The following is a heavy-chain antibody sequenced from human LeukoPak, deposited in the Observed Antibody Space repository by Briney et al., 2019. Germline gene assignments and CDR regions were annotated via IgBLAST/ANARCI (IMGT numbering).Heavy chain of an antibody. CDR3: AKPLGGSGSYYNAASYDH. V-gene: IGHV3-23*01. J-gene: IGHJ4*02. CDR2: IWYSGGST. CDR1: GFTFCSYP. Sequence: PGGSLTLSCAASGFTFCSYPMMCPPQAPGKGRVWFLAIWYSGGSTYYADSVKGRFTSSIDNSKNTPYLQMNSLRAEDTAVYYCAKPLGGSGSYYNAASYDHWGQGTLVTVSS. D-gene: IGHD3-10*01.